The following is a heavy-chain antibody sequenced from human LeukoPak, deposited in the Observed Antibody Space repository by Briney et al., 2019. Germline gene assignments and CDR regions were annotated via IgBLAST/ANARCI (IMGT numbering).Heavy chain of an antibody. V-gene: IGHV3-11*01. D-gene: IGHD6-13*01. CDR1: GFTFSDYY. J-gene: IGHJ4*02. Sequence: GGSLRLSCAASGFTFSDYYMSWIRQAPGKGLEWVSYISGSSIYYADFVKGRFTISRDNAKNSPYLQMNSLRAEDTAVYYCAREGSSSWYVDYWGQGTLVTVSS. CDR3: AREGSSSWYVDY. CDR2: ISGSSI.